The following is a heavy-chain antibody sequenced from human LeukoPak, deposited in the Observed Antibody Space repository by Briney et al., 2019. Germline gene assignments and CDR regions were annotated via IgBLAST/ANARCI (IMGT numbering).Heavy chain of an antibody. CDR3: ARLSYTSSYYDNYFEF. Sequence: GESLKISCKGSGYSFTSYWIAWVRQMPGKGLEWMGIIYPGDSDTRYSPSFQGQVSISVDKSITTAHLRWGSLKASDTAMYYCARLSYTSSYYDNYFEFWGQGTLVTVSS. CDR2: IYPGDSDT. D-gene: IGHD6-13*01. CDR1: GYSFTSYW. V-gene: IGHV5-51*01. J-gene: IGHJ4*02.